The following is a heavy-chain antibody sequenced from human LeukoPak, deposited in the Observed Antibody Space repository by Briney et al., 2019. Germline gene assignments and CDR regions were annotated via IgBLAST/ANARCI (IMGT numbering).Heavy chain of an antibody. J-gene: IGHJ6*03. CDR2: IYTSGST. D-gene: IGHD3-3*01. Sequence: SETLSLTCTVSGGSISSGSYYWSWIRQPAGKGLEWIGRIYTSGSTNYNPSLKSRVTISVDTSKNQFSLKLSSVTAADTAVYYCAREVRDFWSGYNHYYYMDIWGKGTTVTVSS. V-gene: IGHV4-61*02. CDR1: GGSISSGSYY. CDR3: AREVRDFWSGYNHYYYMDI.